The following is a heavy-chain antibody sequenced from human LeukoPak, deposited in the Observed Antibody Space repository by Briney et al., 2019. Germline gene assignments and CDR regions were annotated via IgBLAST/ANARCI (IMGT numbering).Heavy chain of an antibody. CDR2: IYYSGST. CDR1: GGSISSGDYY. CDR3: ARAPFRTGWYWGYYFDY. V-gene: IGHV4-30-4*01. J-gene: IGHJ4*02. D-gene: IGHD6-19*01. Sequence: PSETLSLTCTVSGGSISSGDYYWSWIRQPPGKGLEWIGYIYYSGSTYYNPSLKSRLTISVDTSKNQFSLKLGSVTAADTAVYYCARAPFRTGWYWGYYFDYWGQGALVTVSS.